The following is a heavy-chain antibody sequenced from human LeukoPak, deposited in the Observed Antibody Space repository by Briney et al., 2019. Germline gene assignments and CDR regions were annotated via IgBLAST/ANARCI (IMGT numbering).Heavy chain of an antibody. CDR1: GFTFSDHY. V-gene: IGHV3-72*01. J-gene: IGHJ6*03. Sequence: GGSLRLSCAASGFTFSDHYMDWVRQAPGKGLEWVGRIRNKANSYTTEYAASVKGRFTVSRDDSKNSLYLRMNGLRPEDTAVYYCAKSWGYTRPYYNYMDVWGKGTTVTVSS. CDR3: AKSWGYTRPYYNYMDV. D-gene: IGHD3-16*02. CDR2: IRNKANSYTT.